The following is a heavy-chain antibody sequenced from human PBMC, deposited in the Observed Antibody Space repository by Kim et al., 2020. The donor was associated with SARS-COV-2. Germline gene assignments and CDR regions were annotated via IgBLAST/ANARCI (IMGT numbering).Heavy chain of an antibody. J-gene: IGHJ5*02. Sequence: KSRVTISVDTSKNQFSLKLSSVTAADTAVYYCARDREEVLWFGETRGFDPWGQGTLVTVSS. D-gene: IGHD3-10*01. CDR3: ARDREEVLWFGETRGFDP. V-gene: IGHV4-59*01.